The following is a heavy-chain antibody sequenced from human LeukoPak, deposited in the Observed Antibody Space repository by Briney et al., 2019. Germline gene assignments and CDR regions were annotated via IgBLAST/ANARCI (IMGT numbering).Heavy chain of an antibody. CDR1: GGSISSSSYY. CDR3: ARGRITMVRGVIIFRIYFDY. Sequence: PSETLSLTCTVSGGSISSSSYYWGWIRQPPGKGLEWIGSIYYSGSTNYNPSLKSRVTISVDTSKNQFSLKLSSVTAADTAVYYCARGRITMVRGVIIFRIYFDYRGQGTLVTVSS. D-gene: IGHD3-10*01. CDR2: IYYSGST. J-gene: IGHJ4*02. V-gene: IGHV4-39*01.